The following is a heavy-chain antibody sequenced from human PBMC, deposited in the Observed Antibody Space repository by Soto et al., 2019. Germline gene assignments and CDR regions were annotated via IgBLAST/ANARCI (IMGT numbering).Heavy chain of an antibody. CDR3: TRCNDTKITVTTFSGMGV. D-gene: IGHD4-17*01. CDR1: GGTLSNYG. V-gene: IGHV1-69*12. Sequence: QVQLVQSGAEVKKPGSSVKVSCKASGGTLSNYGVSWVRQAPGQGLDWMGGIIPVIGTANYAHKFQGRLTITADESTSTVYMEVGRLRSEDTAVYYCTRCNDTKITVTTFSGMGVCGQGATGTGST. J-gene: IGHJ6*01. CDR2: IIPVIGTA.